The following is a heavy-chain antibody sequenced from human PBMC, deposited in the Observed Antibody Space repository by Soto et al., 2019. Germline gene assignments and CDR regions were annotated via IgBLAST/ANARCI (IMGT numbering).Heavy chain of an antibody. CDR2: IIPIFGTA. D-gene: IGHD3-22*01. V-gene: IGHV1-69*01. CDR3: AGAGGGNSSGSEFDL. CDR1: GGTFSSYA. J-gene: IGHJ2*01. Sequence: QVQLVQSGAEVKKPGSSVKVSCKASGGTFSSYAISWVRQAPGQGLEWMGGIIPIFGTANYAQKFQGRVTNTAEESTSTGYMELSSLRSEDTAVYYCAGAGGGNSSGSEFDLWGRGTLVTVSS.